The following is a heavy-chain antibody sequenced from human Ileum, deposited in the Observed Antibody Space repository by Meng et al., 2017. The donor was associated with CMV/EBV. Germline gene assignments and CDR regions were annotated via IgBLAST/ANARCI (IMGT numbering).Heavy chain of an antibody. J-gene: IGHJ4*02. CDR2: IYTSGST. Sequence: QVLLQESGPGLVNPPSTLSLPCPVSRGSIGSDYWSWIRQPAGKGLEWIGRIYTSGSTNYNPSLKSRVTMSVDTSKTQFSLKLSSVTAADTAVYYCARGPYSSSWSSFDYWGQGTLVTVSS. CDR1: RGSIGSDY. V-gene: IGHV4-4*07. CDR3: ARGPYSSSWSSFDY. D-gene: IGHD6-13*01.